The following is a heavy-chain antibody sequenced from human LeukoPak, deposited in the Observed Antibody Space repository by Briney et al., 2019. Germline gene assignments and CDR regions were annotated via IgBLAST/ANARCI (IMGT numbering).Heavy chain of an antibody. Sequence: GGSLRLSCAASGFTFSSYWMHWVRQAPGKGLVWVSRIDSDGSRTSYADSVKGRFTISRDNAKNTLYLQMNSLRAEDTAVYYCARGGYHAYYLDYWGQGSLVTVSS. J-gene: IGHJ4*02. CDR2: IDSDGSRT. V-gene: IGHV3-74*01. CDR1: GFTFSSYW. CDR3: ARGGYHAYYLDY. D-gene: IGHD5-18*01.